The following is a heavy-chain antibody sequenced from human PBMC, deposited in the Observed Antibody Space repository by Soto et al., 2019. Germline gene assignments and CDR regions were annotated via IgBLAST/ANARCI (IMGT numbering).Heavy chain of an antibody. Sequence: EVQLVESGGGLVQPGRSLRLSCAASGFTFDDYAMHWVRQPPGKGLEWVSGITWNSGIIGYAYSVKGRFTISRDNAKNSLYLQMNSLRPEDTALYYCAKDQGYSTSYYGYVDLWGRGTLVTVSS. J-gene: IGHJ2*01. CDR2: ITWNSGII. CDR1: GFTFDDYA. D-gene: IGHD6-13*01. CDR3: AKDQGYSTSYYGYVDL. V-gene: IGHV3-9*01.